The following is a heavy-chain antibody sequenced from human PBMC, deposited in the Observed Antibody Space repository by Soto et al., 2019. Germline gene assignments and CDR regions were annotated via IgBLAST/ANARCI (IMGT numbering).Heavy chain of an antibody. V-gene: IGHV3-48*02. J-gene: IGHJ4*02. CDR2: IRSSSSSI. D-gene: IGHD4-17*01. CDR1: GFTFSIYT. CDR3: QRGRGDIDKYYCEC. Sequence: PGGSLRLSCTASGFTFSIYTMNWVRQAPGKGLEWLSYIRSSSSSIDYADSVKGRFTISRDNAKNSLFLHMNSLIDEDKAWSFCQRGRGDIDKYYCECWGQGPL.